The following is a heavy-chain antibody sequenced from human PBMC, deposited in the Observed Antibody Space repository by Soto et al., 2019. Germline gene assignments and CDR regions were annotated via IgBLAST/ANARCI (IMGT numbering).Heavy chain of an antibody. CDR1: GFTFSSYW. CDR3: ARRVSNGCSNGVCYYFDS. CDR2: ISTSGSTI. Sequence: GGSLRLSCAASGFTFSSYWMSWVRQAPGKGLEWVSYISTSGSTIYYADSVKGRFTISRDNAKNSLYLQMNSLRAEDTAVYYCARRVSNGCSNGVCYYFDSWGQGTLVTVS. D-gene: IGHD2-8*01. V-gene: IGHV3-48*04. J-gene: IGHJ4*02.